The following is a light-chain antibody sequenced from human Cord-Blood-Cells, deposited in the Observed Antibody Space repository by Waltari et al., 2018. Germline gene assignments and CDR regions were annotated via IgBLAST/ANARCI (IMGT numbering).Light chain of an antibody. CDR1: QSVLYSSNNKNY. J-gene: IGKJ2*03. Sequence: LVMTQSPDSLAVSLGERATIQLKSSQSVLYSSNNKNYLAWYQQKPGQPPKLLIYWASTRESGVPDRFSGSGSGTDFTLTISSLQAEDVAVYYCQQYYSTPYSFGQGTKLEIK. V-gene: IGKV4-1*01. CDR2: WAS. CDR3: QQYYSTPYS.